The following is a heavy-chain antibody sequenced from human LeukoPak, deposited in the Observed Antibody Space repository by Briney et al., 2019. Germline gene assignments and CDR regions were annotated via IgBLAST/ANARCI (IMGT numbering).Heavy chain of an antibody. CDR2: IYTSGST. V-gene: IGHV4-4*07. CDR1: GGSISSYY. D-gene: IGHD3-22*01. Sequence: SETLSLTCTVSGGSISSYYWSWIRQPAGKGLEWIGRIYTSGSTDYNPSLKSRVTMSVDTAKNQFSLKLRSVTAADTAVYYCARHYERSAYYFDYWGQGNLVTVSS. J-gene: IGHJ4*02. CDR3: ARHYERSAYYFDY.